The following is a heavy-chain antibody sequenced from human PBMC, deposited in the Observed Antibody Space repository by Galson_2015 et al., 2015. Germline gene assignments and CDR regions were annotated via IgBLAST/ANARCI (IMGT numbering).Heavy chain of an antibody. D-gene: IGHD3-22*01. CDR2: IKSKTDGGTT. CDR1: GFTFSNAW. Sequence: SLRISRAASGFTFSNAWMSWVRQAPGRGLGWVGSIKSKTDGGTTDYAAAVKGRFTISRDDSKNTLYLQMNSLKTEDTAVYYCTSLNHYDSSGYYFVPFDYWGQGTLVTVSS. CDR3: TSLNHYDSSGYYFVPFDY. J-gene: IGHJ4*02. V-gene: IGHV3-15*01.